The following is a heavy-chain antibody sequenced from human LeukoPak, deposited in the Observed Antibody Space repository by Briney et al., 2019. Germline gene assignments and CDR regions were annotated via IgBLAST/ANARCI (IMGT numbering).Heavy chain of an antibody. CDR1: GFTFSNYY. D-gene: IGHD3-3*01. Sequence: GGSLRLSCAASGFTFSNYYMTWVRQAPGRGLEWVAAVNEDEGEKYYLDSVKGRFTISRDNGRNSLYLQMNSLRAEDTAVYYCALIGPFWSGPSGYWGRGTLVTVSS. CDR3: ALIGPFWSGPSGY. J-gene: IGHJ4*02. CDR2: VNEDEGEK. V-gene: IGHV3-7*01.